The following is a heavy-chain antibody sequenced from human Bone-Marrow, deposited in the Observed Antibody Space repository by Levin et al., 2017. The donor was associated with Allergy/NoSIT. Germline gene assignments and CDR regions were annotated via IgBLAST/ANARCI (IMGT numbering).Heavy chain of an antibody. CDR2: IKEDGSEK. J-gene: IGHJ5*02. V-gene: IGHV3-7*01. Sequence: GGSLRLFCAASGFTFSNSWMSWVRQAPGKGLEWVANIKEDGSEKYYVDSVKGRFTISRDNAKNSLYVQMNSLRAEDTAVYYCARDQFRRATIGARWFDPWGQGTLVTVSS. CDR3: ARDQFRRATIGARWFDP. CDR1: GFTFSNSW. D-gene: IGHD5-24*01.